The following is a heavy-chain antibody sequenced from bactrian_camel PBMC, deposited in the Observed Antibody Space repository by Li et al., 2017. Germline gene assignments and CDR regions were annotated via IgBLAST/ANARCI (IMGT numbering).Heavy chain of an antibody. J-gene: IGHJ4*01. Sequence: VQLVESGGGSVQTGGSLRLSCAASLNPTSNYCLGWIRQAPGKGLEWVSTINTDGGTAYAPDSVKGRFTISRDNAKNAVYLEMNGLKTEDTAMYYCAGFRERARPGQGTQVTVS. V-gene: IGHV3S1*01. D-gene: IGHD5*01. CDR2: INTDGGTA. CDR1: LNPTSNYC.